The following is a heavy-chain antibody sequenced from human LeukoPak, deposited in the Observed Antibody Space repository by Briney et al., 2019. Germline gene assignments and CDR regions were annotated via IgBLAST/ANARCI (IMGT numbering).Heavy chain of an antibody. J-gene: IGHJ4*02. Sequence: GGSLRLSCAASGFTVSSNYMSWVRQAPGKGLEWVSVIYSGGSTYYADSVKGRFTISRDNSKNTLYLQMNSLRAEDTAVYYCAKTPSSGYYFDQWGQGTLVTVSS. D-gene: IGHD5-12*01. CDR1: GFTVSSNY. CDR2: IYSGGST. CDR3: AKTPSSGYYFDQ. V-gene: IGHV3-53*01.